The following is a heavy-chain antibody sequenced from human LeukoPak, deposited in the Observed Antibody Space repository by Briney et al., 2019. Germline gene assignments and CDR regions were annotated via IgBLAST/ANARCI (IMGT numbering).Heavy chain of an antibody. CDR1: GGSFGGYY. V-gene: IGHV4-34*01. Sequence: SETLSLTCAVYGGSFGGYYWSWIRQPPGKGLEWIGEINHSGSTNYNPSLKSRVTISVDTSKNQFSLKLSSVTAADTAVYYCARGWRYYDSSGYLKSGLDYWGQGTLVTVSS. J-gene: IGHJ4*02. CDR2: INHSGST. D-gene: IGHD3-22*01. CDR3: ARGWRYYDSSGYLKSGLDY.